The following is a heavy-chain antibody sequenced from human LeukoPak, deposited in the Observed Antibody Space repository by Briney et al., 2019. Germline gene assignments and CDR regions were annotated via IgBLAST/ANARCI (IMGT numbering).Heavy chain of an antibody. CDR2: ISAYIGNT. CDR3: ARGGGAAADYSYYYMDV. J-gene: IGHJ6*03. D-gene: IGHD6-13*01. Sequence: AASVKVSCKASGDTFTIYGISWVPHAPGEGVERRGWISAYIGNTNYAEKLQGRVTRTTDTSTSTAYMELRSLRSDDTAVYYCARGGGAAADYSYYYMDVWGKGTTVTVSS. CDR1: GDTFTIYG. V-gene: IGHV1-18*01.